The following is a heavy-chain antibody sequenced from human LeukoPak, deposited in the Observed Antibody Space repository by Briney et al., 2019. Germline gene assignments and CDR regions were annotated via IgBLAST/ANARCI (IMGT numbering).Heavy chain of an antibody. D-gene: IGHD6-19*01. CDR1: GGSMSTYY. V-gene: IGHV4-59*01. CDR2: ISYSGST. CDR3: ARDSGIAVAD. J-gene: IGHJ4*02. Sequence: SGTLSLTCSVSGGSMSTYYWSWIRQPPGRGLEWIGYISYSGSTNYNPSLTSRVTISVDTSKNQFSLKLSSVTAADTAVYYCARDSGIAVADWGQGTLVTVSS.